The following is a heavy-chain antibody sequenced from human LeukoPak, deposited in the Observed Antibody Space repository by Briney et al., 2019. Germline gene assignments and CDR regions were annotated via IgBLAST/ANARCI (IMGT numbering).Heavy chain of an antibody. CDR2: IRYDAGTR. Sequence: PGGSLRLSCAASGFTFSSYAMSWVRQAPGKGPEWLATIRYDAGTRYYADSMRGRFTISRDNAQNSLYLQINSLRAEDTAVYYCARDRRGGSGYYDDYWGQGTLVTVSS. CDR1: GFTFSSYA. D-gene: IGHD3-22*01. J-gene: IGHJ4*02. CDR3: ARDRRGGSGYYDDY. V-gene: IGHV3-7*01.